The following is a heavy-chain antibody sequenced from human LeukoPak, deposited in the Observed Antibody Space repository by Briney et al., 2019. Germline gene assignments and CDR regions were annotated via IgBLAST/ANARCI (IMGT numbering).Heavy chain of an antibody. CDR1: GYTFTAYY. Sequence: ASVKVSCKASGYTFTAYYMHWVRQAPGQGLEWMGWINPNSGGTNYAQKFQGRVTMTRDTSLSTAYMELSRLRSDDTAVYYCARDNSGSSHEDFDYWGQGTLVTVSS. D-gene: IGHD1-26*01. CDR3: ARDNSGSSHEDFDY. CDR2: INPNSGGT. V-gene: IGHV1-2*02. J-gene: IGHJ4*02.